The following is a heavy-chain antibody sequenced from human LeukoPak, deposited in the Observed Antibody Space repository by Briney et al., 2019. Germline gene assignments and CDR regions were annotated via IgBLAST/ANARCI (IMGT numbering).Heavy chain of an antibody. D-gene: IGHD3-10*01. CDR2: IYYSGST. CDR3: ARVHAYTYGPGAFDI. CDR1: GYSISSGYY. J-gene: IGHJ3*02. V-gene: IGHV4-61*01. Sequence: SETLSLTCTVSGYSISSGYYWGWIRQSPRKGLEWIGYIYYSGSTNYNPSLKSRVTISVDTSKNQFSLRLSSVTAADTAVYYCARVHAYTYGPGAFDIWGQGTMVTVSA.